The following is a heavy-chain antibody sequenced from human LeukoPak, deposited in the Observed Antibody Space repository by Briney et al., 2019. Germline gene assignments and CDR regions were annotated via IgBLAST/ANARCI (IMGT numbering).Heavy chain of an antibody. CDR3: ARDESVIPFDI. CDR2: ISSSSSYI. V-gene: IGHV3-21*01. CDR1: GFTFSSYS. Sequence: GGSLRLSCAASGFTFSSYSMNWVRQAPGKGLEWVSSISSSSSYIYYAHSVKGRFTISRDNAKNSLYLQMNSLRAEDTAVYYCARDESVIPFDIWGQGTMVTVSS. D-gene: IGHD2-21*01. J-gene: IGHJ3*02.